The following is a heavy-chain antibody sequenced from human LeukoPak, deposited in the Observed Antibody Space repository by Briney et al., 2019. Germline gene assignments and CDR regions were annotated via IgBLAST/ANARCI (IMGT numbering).Heavy chain of an antibody. J-gene: IGHJ4*02. CDR2: ISSSSSYT. CDR1: GFTFRDYY. V-gene: IGHV3-11*06. CDR3: ARDAPGDNPIDY. Sequence: GGSLRLSCAASGFTFRDYYMSWIRQAPGKGLEWVSYISSSSSYTYYARSVKGRFTIFRANAENSLFLQMNSLRAEDTAVYYCARDAPGDNPIDYWGQGTLVTVSS. D-gene: IGHD4-17*01.